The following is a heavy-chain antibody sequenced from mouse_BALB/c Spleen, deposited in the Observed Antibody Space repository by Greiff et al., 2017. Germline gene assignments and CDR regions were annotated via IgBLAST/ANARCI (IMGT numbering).Heavy chain of an antibody. J-gene: IGHJ4*01. D-gene: IGHD1-2*01. V-gene: IGHV5-4*02. Sequence: EVKLMESGGGLVKPGGSLKLSCAASGFTFSDYYMYWVRQTPEKRLEWVATISDGGSYTYYPDSVKGRFTISRDNAKNNLYLQMSSLKSEDTAMYYCARYGSYAMDYWGRGTSVTVSS. CDR2: ISDGGSYT. CDR3: ARYGSYAMDY. CDR1: GFTFSDYY.